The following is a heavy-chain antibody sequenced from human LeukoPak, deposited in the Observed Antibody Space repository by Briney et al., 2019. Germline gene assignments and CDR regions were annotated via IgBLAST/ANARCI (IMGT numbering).Heavy chain of an antibody. J-gene: IGHJ4*02. V-gene: IGHV3-21*01. Sequence: GGSLRLSCAASGFTFSSYSMNWVRQAPGKGLEWVSSISSSSSYIYYADSAKGRFTISRDNAKNSLYLQMNSLRAEDTAVYYCARASLAAAAAVDYWGQGTLVTVSS. CDR2: ISSSSSYI. CDR3: ARASLAAAAAVDY. D-gene: IGHD6-13*01. CDR1: GFTFSSYS.